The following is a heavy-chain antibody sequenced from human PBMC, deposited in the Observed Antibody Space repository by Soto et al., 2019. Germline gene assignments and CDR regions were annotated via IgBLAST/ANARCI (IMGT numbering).Heavy chain of an antibody. CDR3: ARQWGTVGRDAFDI. CDR2: IYTSGST. D-gene: IGHD4-17*01. J-gene: IGHJ3*02. V-gene: IGHV4-4*07. CDR1: GGSIISYY. Sequence: SETLSLTCTVSGGSIISYYWSWIRQPAGKGLEWIGRIYTSGSTNYNPSLKSRVTMSVDTSKNQFSLKLSSVTAADTAVYYCARQWGTVGRDAFDIWGQGTMVTVSS.